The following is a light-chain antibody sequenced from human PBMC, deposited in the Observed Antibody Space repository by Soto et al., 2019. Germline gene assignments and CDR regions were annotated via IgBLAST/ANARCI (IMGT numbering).Light chain of an antibody. CDR1: QHIASW. CDR2: DAS. V-gene: IGKV1-5*01. Sequence: DIQMTQSPSFGSASTVVAVSITCRASQHIASWLAWYQQKPGKAPQLLIYDASSLESGVPSRFSGSGSGTEFTLTISSLQPEDFATYYCQKYNSFWTFGQGTKVDIK. CDR3: QKYNSFWT. J-gene: IGKJ1*01.